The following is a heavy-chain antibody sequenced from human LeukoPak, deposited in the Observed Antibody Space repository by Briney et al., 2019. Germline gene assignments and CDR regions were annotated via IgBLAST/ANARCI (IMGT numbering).Heavy chain of an antibody. D-gene: IGHD3-10*01. J-gene: IGHJ4*02. CDR1: GYTFTSYD. CDR2: MNPNSGNT. V-gene: IGHV1-8*01. Sequence: ASVKVSCKASGYTFTSYDINWVRQATGQGLEWMGWMNPNSGNTGYAQKFQGRVTMTRNTSISTAYMELSSLRSEDTAVYYCARSARMVRGSYLGYWGQGTLVTVSS. CDR3: ARSARMVRGSYLGY.